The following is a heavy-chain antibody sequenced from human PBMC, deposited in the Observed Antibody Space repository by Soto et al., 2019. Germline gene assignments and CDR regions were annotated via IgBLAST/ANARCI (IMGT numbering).Heavy chain of an antibody. V-gene: IGHV1-18*01. CDR3: ARDDWVAAAADGMDV. J-gene: IGHJ6*02. CDR1: GYTFTSYG. Sequence: ASVKVSCKASGYTFTSYGISWVRQAPGQGLEWMGWISAYNGNTNYAQKLQGRVTMTTDTSTSTAYMELRSLRSDDTAVYYCARDDWVAAAADGMDVWGQGTTVTVSS. CDR2: ISAYNGNT. D-gene: IGHD6-13*01.